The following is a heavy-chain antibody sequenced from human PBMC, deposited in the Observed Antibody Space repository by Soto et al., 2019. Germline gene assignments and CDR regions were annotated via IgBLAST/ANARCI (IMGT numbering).Heavy chain of an antibody. D-gene: IGHD2-15*01. CDR1: GGSFSGYY. J-gene: IGHJ5*02. V-gene: IGHV4-34*01. Sequence: QVQLQQWGAGLLKPSETLSLTCAVYGGSFSGYYWSWIRQPPGKGLEWIGEINHSGSTNYNPSLKSRVTISVDTSKNQCSLKLSSVTAADTAVYYCARDLEVVVAAKGHDWFDPWGQGTLVTVSS. CDR2: INHSGST. CDR3: ARDLEVVVAAKGHDWFDP.